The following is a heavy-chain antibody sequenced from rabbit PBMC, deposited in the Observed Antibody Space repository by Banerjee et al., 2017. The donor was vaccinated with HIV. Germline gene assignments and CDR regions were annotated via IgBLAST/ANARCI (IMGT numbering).Heavy chain of an antibody. Sequence: QSLEESGGDLVKPGASLTLTCTASGLDFSSSYWICWVRQAPGKGLAWIGGIGAGSSTTYSAAWAKGRFTISKASSTTVTLQMTSLTAADAATYFCARGYWGYAGYAYATIFDYFNLWGPGTLVTVS. CDR3: ARGYWGYAGYAYATIFDYFNL. J-gene: IGHJ4*01. CDR2: IGAGSSTT. V-gene: IGHV1S40*01. CDR1: GLDFSSSYW. D-gene: IGHD6-1*01.